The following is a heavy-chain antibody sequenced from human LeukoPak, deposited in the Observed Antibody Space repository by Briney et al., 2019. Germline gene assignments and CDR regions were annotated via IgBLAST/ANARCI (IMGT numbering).Heavy chain of an antibody. J-gene: IGHJ4*02. V-gene: IGHV4-34*01. CDR2: INHTGGT. CDR3: ASRFVELGPTNY. D-gene: IGHD1-26*01. CDR1: GVSFSGYY. Sequence: SETLSLTCAVYGVSFSGYYGTWIRQFPGKGLEWIGEINHTGGTRYNSSLKSRITISVDTSQNHFSLRLTSVTAADTAVYYCASRFVELGPTNYWGQGTLVTVSS.